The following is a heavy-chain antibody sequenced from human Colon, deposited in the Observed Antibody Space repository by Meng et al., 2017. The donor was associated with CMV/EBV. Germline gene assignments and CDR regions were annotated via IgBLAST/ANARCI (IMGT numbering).Heavy chain of an antibody. V-gene: IGHV1-8*01. CDR3: ARGAAYYYDSSGYYFVY. CDR1: GFNFRSSA. Sequence: GESLKISCEVSGFNFRSSAMSWVRQATGQGLEWMGWMNPNSGNTGYAQKFQGRVTMTRNTSISTAYMELSSLRSEDTAVYYCARGAAYYYDSSGYYFVYWGQGTLVTVSS. CDR2: MNPNSGNT. J-gene: IGHJ4*02. D-gene: IGHD3-22*01.